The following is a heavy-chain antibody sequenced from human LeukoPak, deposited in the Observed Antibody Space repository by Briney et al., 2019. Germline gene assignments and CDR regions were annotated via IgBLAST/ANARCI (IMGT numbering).Heavy chain of an antibody. J-gene: IGHJ4*02. Sequence: PSETLSLTCAVSGGSISSSRYSWGWIRQPPGKGLEWIGSMYYSGSTYYNPSLKSRVTISVDTSKNQFSLKLSSVTAADTALYYCARHSSLRTFDYWGQGTLVTVSS. D-gene: IGHD1-1*01. V-gene: IGHV4-39*01. CDR3: ARHSSLRTFDY. CDR1: GGSISSSRYS. CDR2: MYYSGST.